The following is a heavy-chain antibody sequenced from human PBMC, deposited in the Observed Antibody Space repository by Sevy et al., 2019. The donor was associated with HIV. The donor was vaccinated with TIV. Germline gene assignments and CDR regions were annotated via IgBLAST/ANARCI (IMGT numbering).Heavy chain of an antibody. CDR3: ARDGEGYASGGSCFVDY. Sequence: GGSLRLSCAASGFTFSSYSMNWVRQAPGKGLEWVSYISSSSSTIYYADSVKGRFTISRDNAKNSLYLQMNSLRDEDTAVYYCARDGEGYASGGSCFVDYWGQGTLVTVSS. V-gene: IGHV3-48*02. CDR1: GFTFSSYS. J-gene: IGHJ4*02. D-gene: IGHD2-15*01. CDR2: ISSSSSTI.